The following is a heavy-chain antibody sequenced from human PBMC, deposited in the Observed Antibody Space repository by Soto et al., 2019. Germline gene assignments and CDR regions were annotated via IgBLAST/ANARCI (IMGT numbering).Heavy chain of an antibody. Sequence: GGSLRLSCAASGFTFSGSAMHWVRQASGKGLEWVGRIKSKTDGGTTDYAAPVKGRFTISRDDSKNTLYLQMNSLKTEDTAVYYCTSPKLLWFGELFPRSIDWGQGTLVPVSS. J-gene: IGHJ4*02. V-gene: IGHV3-15*01. CDR2: IKSKTDGGTT. CDR1: GFTFSGSA. CDR3: TSPKLLWFGELFPRSID. D-gene: IGHD3-10*01.